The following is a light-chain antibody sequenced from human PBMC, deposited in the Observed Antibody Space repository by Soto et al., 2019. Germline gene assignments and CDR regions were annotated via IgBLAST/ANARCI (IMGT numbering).Light chain of an antibody. Sequence: DIELTQSPSPLSASVGDSVTLTCHASQDIRNYVNWYQKKQGKAPKLLIYDASSLETGAPSRFSGSGSGTDFTFTISTLQPEDFATYYCQQYADQFTFGPGTKVDI. CDR1: QDIRNY. CDR2: DAS. V-gene: IGKV1-33*01. CDR3: QQYADQFT. J-gene: IGKJ3*01.